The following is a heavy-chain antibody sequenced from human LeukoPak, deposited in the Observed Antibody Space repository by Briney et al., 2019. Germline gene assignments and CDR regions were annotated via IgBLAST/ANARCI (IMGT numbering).Heavy chain of an antibody. Sequence: PSETLSLTCTVSGDSISSYYWSWIRQPAGKGLEWIGRVYASGNTNYNPSLKSRVTMSVDTSKNQFSLKLSSVTAADTAVYYCARGRRDGYNLEYFDNWGQGTLVTVSS. CDR1: GDSISSYY. J-gene: IGHJ4*02. D-gene: IGHD5-24*01. CDR2: VYASGNT. V-gene: IGHV4-4*07. CDR3: ARGRRDGYNLEYFDN.